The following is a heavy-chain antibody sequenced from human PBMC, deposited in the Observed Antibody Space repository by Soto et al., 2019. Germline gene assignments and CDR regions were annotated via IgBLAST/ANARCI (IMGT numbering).Heavy chain of an antibody. CDR3: AAHYDFLSGYYMPFDP. D-gene: IGHD3-3*01. CDR1: GFTFINSA. V-gene: IGHV1-58*01. CDR2: IVVGSGNT. J-gene: IGHJ5*02. Sequence: GVSVKVSCKASGFTFINSAVQWVRQARGQRLEWIGWIVVGSGNTNYAQNLQDRLTITRDVSTSTAYMELSSLRSEDTAVYYCAAHYDFLSGYYMPFDPWGQGTLVTVSS.